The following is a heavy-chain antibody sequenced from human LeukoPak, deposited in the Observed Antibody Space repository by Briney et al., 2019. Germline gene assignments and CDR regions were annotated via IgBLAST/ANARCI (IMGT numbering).Heavy chain of an antibody. V-gene: IGHV4-30-4*08. D-gene: IGHD3-10*01. CDR1: GGSISSGDDY. CDR3: ARGGSGSYYSIVTH. Sequence: SQTLSLTCTVSGGSISSGDDYWSWIRQPPGKGLEWIGYIYYSGSTSYNPSLKSRVTISVDTSKNQFSLKLSSVTAADTAVYYCARGGSGSYYSIVTHWGQGTLVTVSS. J-gene: IGHJ4*02. CDR2: IYYSGST.